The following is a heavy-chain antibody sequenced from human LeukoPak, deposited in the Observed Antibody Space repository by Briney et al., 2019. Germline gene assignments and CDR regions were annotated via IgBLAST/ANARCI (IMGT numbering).Heavy chain of an antibody. V-gene: IGHV3-7*01. CDR3: ARDRQIAY. CDR1: GFAFSNYW. J-gene: IGHJ4*02. CDR2: IKQDGSEK. Sequence: GGSLRLSCAASGFAFSNYWLTWVRQAPGQGLEWVANIKQDGSEKHYVDSVKGRFTISRDNAKNSLYLQMNSLRAEDTAVYYCARDRQIAYWGQGTLVTVAS.